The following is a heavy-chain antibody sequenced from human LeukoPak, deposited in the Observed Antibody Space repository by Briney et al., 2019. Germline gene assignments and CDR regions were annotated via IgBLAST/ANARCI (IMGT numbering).Heavy chain of an antibody. J-gene: IGHJ6*04. CDR1: GGSFSGYY. CDR2: INHSGST. Sequence: SETLSLTCAVYGGSFSGYYWSWIRQPPGKGLEWMGEINHSGSTNYNPSLKSRVTISVDTSKNQFSLKLSSVTAADTAVYYCARVRLTVTGKGRGSYYGMDVWGKGTTVTVSS. D-gene: IGHD3-16*01. V-gene: IGHV4-34*01. CDR3: ARVRLTVTGKGRGSYYGMDV.